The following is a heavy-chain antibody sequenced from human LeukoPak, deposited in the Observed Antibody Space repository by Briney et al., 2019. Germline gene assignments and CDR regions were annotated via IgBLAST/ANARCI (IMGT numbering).Heavy chain of an antibody. J-gene: IGHJ4*02. CDR2: IDWDDDK. CDR1: GFSLSARGMR. Sequence: RRSGPTLVNPTQTLTLTCTFSGFSLSARGMRVSWIRQPPGKALVWLARIDWDDDKFYSTSLKTRLTISKDTSKNQVVLTMTNMDPVDTATYYCARTESGSGYDYWGQGTLVTVSS. V-gene: IGHV2-70*17. D-gene: IGHD3-10*01. CDR3: ARTESGSGYDY.